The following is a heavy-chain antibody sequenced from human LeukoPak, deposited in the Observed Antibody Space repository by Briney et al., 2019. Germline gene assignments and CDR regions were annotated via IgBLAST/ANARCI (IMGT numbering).Heavy chain of an antibody. CDR3: ARARLYLSYGMDV. Sequence: GGSLRLSCAASGFTFSSYGMHWVRQAPGKGLEWVAVIWYDGSNKYYADSVKGRFTISRDNSKNTLYLQMNSLRAEDTAVYYCARARLYLSYGMDVWGKGTTVTVSS. CDR1: GFTFSSYG. J-gene: IGHJ6*04. D-gene: IGHD2/OR15-2a*01. CDR2: IWYDGSNK. V-gene: IGHV3-33*01.